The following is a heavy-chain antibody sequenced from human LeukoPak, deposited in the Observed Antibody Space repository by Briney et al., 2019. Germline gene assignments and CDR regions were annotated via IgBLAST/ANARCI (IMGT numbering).Heavy chain of an antibody. Sequence: GGSLRLSCAASGFTFSNYAMSWVRQAPGKGLEWVSGFSGSGGITYYADSVKGRFTISRDNSKNTLYLQMNSLSAEDSAVYYCAREGSFYDSSGLDYWGQGTPVTVSS. V-gene: IGHV3-23*01. CDR2: FSGSGGIT. CDR3: AREGSFYDSSGLDY. J-gene: IGHJ4*02. D-gene: IGHD3-22*01. CDR1: GFTFSNYA.